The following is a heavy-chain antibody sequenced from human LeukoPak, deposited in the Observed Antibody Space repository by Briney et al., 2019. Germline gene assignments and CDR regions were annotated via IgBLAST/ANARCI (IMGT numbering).Heavy chain of an antibody. CDR2: INHSGST. CDR3: ARGAVAGTTDYYYYYGMDV. J-gene: IGHJ6*02. V-gene: IGHV4-34*01. Sequence: SETLSLTCAVYGVSFSGYYWSWIRQPPGKGLEWIGEINHSGSTNYNPSLRSRVTISVDTSKNQFSLKLSSVTAADTALYYCARGAVAGTTDYYYYYGMDVWGQGTTVTVSS. CDR1: GVSFSGYY. D-gene: IGHD6-19*01.